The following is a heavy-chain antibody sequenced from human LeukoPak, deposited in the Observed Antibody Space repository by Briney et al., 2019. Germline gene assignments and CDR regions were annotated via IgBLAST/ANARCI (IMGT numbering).Heavy chain of an antibody. Sequence: GGSLRLSCAASGFTVRSYAFQWVRQAPGKGLEWVAVIAYDGSNRYYADSVKGRFTISKDNSKNTLYLQMNSLRVDDTAVYYCARDHQPHYWGQGTLVTVSS. CDR3: ARDHQPHY. J-gene: IGHJ4*02. D-gene: IGHD2-2*01. CDR2: IAYDGSNR. CDR1: GFTVRSYA. V-gene: IGHV3-30*04.